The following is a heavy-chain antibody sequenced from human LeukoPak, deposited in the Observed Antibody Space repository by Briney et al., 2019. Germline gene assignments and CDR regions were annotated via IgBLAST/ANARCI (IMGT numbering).Heavy chain of an antibody. Sequence: GGSLRLSCAASGLTFTFSTSGIHWVRQAPGKGLEGVAFIQYDGSEKYYADYVKCRCTTSRDNSKNTVYLQMNSLTGEDTAIYYCAREGGTIEIGEFDYWGQGTLVTVSS. CDR3: AREGGTIEIGEFDY. J-gene: IGHJ4*02. CDR1: GLTFTFSTSG. V-gene: IGHV3-30*02. CDR2: IQYDGSEK. D-gene: IGHD3-16*02.